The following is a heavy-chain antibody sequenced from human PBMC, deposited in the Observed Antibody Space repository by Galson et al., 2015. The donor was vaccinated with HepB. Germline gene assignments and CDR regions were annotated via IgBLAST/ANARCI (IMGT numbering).Heavy chain of an antibody. CDR3: TTDKDNWNLPDHRENNSDY. CDR1: GFTFSNAW. Sequence: SLRLSCAASGFTFSNAWMSWVRQAPGKGLEWVGRIKSKTDGGTTDYAAPVKGSFTISRDDSKNTLYLQMNSLKTEDTAVYYCTTDKDNWNLPDHRENNSDYWGQGTLVTVSS. CDR2: IKSKTDGGTT. V-gene: IGHV3-15*01. D-gene: IGHD1-20*01. J-gene: IGHJ4*02.